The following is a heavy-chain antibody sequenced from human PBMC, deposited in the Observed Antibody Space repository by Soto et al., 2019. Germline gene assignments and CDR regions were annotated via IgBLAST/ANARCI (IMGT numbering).Heavy chain of an antibody. Sequence: HPGGSLRLSCAASGFTFSSYGMHWVRQAPGKGLEWVAVIWYDGSNKYYADSVKGRFTISRDNSKNTLYLQMNSLRAEDTAVYYYASFHGYDWNYYYYGMDVWGQGTTVTVSS. CDR1: GFTFSSYG. V-gene: IGHV3-33*01. CDR2: IWYDGSNK. J-gene: IGHJ6*02. CDR3: ASFHGYDWNYYYYGMDV. D-gene: IGHD5-12*01.